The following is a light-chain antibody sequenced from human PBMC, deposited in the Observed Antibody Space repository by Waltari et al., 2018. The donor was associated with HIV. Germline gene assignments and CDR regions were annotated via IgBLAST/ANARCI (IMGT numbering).Light chain of an antibody. J-gene: IGKJ4*01. CDR3: QQRSNWPPAPT. CDR1: QSVSTY. Sequence: DIVLTQSPATLSLSPGERATLSCRASQSVSTYLAWYQQKSGQSPRLLIYDASIRATGIPARFSGSGSGTDFTLTISSLEPEDFAVYYCQQRSNWPPAPTFGGGTKVEIK. V-gene: IGKV3-11*01. CDR2: DAS.